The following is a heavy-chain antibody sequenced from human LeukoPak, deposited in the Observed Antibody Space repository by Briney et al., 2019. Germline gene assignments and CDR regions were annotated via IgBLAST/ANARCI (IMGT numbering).Heavy chain of an antibody. CDR1: GYTFTSYD. CDR2: MNPNSGNT. Sequence: ASVKVSCKASGYTFTSYDINWVRQATGQGLEWMGWMNPNSGNTGYAQKFQGRVTMTRNTSIGTAYMELSSLRSEDTAVYYCARALVVAATLNWFDPWGQGTLVTVSS. V-gene: IGHV1-8*01. D-gene: IGHD2-15*01. CDR3: ARALVVAATLNWFDP. J-gene: IGHJ5*02.